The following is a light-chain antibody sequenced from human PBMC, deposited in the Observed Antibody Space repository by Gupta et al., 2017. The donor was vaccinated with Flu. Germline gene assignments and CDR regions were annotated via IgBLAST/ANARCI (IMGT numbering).Light chain of an antibody. CDR2: LGS. J-gene: IGKJ1*01. CDR3: RQELQTPRA. Sequence: DSVMTQSHLSRPVTPGEPASSSCRSSQSRRNRNGYNYLDWYLQKPGQAPQLLIYLGSKRAYGVPDRFSGSGSGTDFTLKISRGEAEDVGVYYCRQELQTPRAFGQGTKVEIK. V-gene: IGKV2-28*01. CDR1: QSRRNRNGYNY.